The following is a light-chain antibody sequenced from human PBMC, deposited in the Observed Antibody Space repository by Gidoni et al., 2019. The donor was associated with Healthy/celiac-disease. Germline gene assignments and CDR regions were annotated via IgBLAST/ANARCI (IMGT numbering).Light chain of an antibody. CDR3: QQSYSTPHT. CDR1: QSISSY. CDR2: AAS. V-gene: IGKV1-39*01. Sequence: EIQMTKSPSSLSASVGDRVTITCRASQSISSYLNWYQQKPGKAPKLLIYAASSLQSGVPSRFSGSGSGTDFTLTISSLQPEDFATYYCQQSYSTPHTFGQGTKLEIK. J-gene: IGKJ2*01.